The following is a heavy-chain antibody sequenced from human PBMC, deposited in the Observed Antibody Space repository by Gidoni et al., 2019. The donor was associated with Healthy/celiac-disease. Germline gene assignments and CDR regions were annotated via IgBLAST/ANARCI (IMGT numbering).Heavy chain of an antibody. J-gene: IGHJ3*02. D-gene: IGHD3-22*01. CDR2: VNPSGGST. Sequence: QVQLVQSGAAVKKPGASVQAHCTASRYIFTSYYMHWVRQATGQVREWMEIVNPSGGSTSYAQKFQGRVTMTRDTSTSTVYMELSSLRSEDTAVYYCARDRTTMIVVYALDIWGQGTMVTVSS. V-gene: IGHV1-46*01. CDR1: RYIFTSYY. CDR3: ARDRTTMIVVYALDI.